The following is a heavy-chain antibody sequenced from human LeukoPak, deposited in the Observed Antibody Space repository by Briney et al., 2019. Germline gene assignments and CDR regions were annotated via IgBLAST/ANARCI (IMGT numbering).Heavy chain of an antibody. CDR1: GGTFISYA. J-gene: IGHJ4*02. V-gene: IGHV1-69*13. CDR2: IIPIFGTA. Sequence: GASVKVSCKASGGTFISYAISWVRQAPGQGLEWMGGIIPIFGTANYAQKFQGRVTITADESTSTAYMELSSLRSEDTAVYYCVRTPPNWGADYWGRGTLVTVSS. D-gene: IGHD7-27*01. CDR3: VRTPPNWGADY.